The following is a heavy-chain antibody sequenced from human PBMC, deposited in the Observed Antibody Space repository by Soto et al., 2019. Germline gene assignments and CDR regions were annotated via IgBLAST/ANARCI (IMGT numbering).Heavy chain of an antibody. CDR1: GYTFTSYY. CDR3: ARDLGNNSDGGAGWYYGMDV. J-gene: IGHJ6*02. Sequence: GASVKVSCKASGYTFTSYYMHWVRQAPGQGLEWMGIINPSGGSTSYAQKFQGRVTMTRDTSTSTVYMELSSLRSEDTAVYYCARDLGNNSDGGAGWYYGMDVWGQGTTVTVSS. CDR2: INPSGGST. D-gene: IGHD1-20*01. V-gene: IGHV1-46*01.